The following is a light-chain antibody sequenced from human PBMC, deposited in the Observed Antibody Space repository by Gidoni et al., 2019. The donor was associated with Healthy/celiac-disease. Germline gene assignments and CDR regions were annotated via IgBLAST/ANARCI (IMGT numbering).Light chain of an antibody. J-gene: IGLJ3*02. CDR3: QSYDRSLSGSV. V-gene: IGLV1-40*01. Sequence: QSVLTQPPSVSWAPGQRVTISCTGSSSNIGAGYDVHWYQQLPGTAPKLLIYGNSNRPSGVPDRFSGSKSGTSASLAITGLQAEDEADYYCQSYDRSLSGSVFGGGTKLXVX. CDR2: GNS. CDR1: SSNIGAGYD.